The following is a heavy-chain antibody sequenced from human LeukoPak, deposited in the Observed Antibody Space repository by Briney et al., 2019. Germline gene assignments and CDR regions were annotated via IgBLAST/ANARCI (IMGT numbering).Heavy chain of an antibody. CDR1: GGPISSSSYY. CDR2: IYYSGST. D-gene: IGHD6-13*01. J-gene: IGHJ4*02. Sequence: SETLSLTCTVSGGPISSSSYYWGWIRQPPGKGLEWIGSIYYSGSTYYNPSLKSRVTISVDTSKNQFSLKLSSVTAADTAVYYCARLRAFGGSSSWFHLDSYFDYWGQGTLVTVSS. V-gene: IGHV4-39*07. CDR3: ARLRAFGGSSSWFHLDSYFDY.